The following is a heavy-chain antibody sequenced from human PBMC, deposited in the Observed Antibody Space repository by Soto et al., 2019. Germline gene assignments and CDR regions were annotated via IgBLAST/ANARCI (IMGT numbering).Heavy chain of an antibody. V-gene: IGHV1-46*01. Sequence: ASVKVSCKASGYTFTSYGISWVRQAPGQGLEWMGIINPSGGSTSYAQKFQGRVTMTRDTSTSTVYMELSSLRSEDTAVYYCARDPHGDYFVYYYYGMDVWGQGTTVTVSS. CDR1: GYTFTSYG. CDR2: INPSGGST. D-gene: IGHD4-17*01. J-gene: IGHJ6*02. CDR3: ARDPHGDYFVYYYYGMDV.